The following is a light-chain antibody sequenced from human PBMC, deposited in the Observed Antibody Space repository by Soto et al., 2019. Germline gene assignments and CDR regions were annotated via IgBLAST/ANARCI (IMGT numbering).Light chain of an antibody. V-gene: IGKV3-15*01. Sequence: EIVMTQSPATLSVSPGERATLSCRASQSVSSDLAWYLQKPGQAPSLLVYPASTRATGMPARFSGSGSGTEFTLTISSLQSEDFAVYYWQQYNSWPHTFGQGTKLEIK. CDR1: QSVSSD. CDR2: PAS. J-gene: IGKJ2*01. CDR3: QQYNSWPHT.